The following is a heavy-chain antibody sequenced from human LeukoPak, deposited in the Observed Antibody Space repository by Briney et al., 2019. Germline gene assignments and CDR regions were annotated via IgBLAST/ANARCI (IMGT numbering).Heavy chain of an antibody. J-gene: IGHJ4*02. CDR3: ARAMITFGGVIEGFDY. D-gene: IGHD3-16*02. CDR1: GGSISSYY. V-gene: IGHV4-59*01. CDR2: IYYSGST. Sequence: PSETLSLTCTVSGGSISSYYWSWLRQPPGKGLEGIGYIYYSGSTNYNPSLKSRVTISVDTTKNQFSLKLSSVTAADTAVYYCARAMITFGGVIEGFDYWGQETLVTVSS.